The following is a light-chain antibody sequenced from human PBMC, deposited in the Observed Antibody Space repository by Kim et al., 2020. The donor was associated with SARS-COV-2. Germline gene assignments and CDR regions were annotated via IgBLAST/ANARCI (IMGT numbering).Light chain of an antibody. V-gene: IGLV2-23*01. J-gene: IGLJ1*01. CDR2: EDS. CDR1: SSDIGSYNL. CDR3: CSYTSTSTYV. Sequence: QSALTQPASVSGSPGQSITISCTGTSSDIGSYNLVSWYQQHPTKAPKLMIYEDSKRPSGVSNRFSGSKSGNTASLTISGLQAEDEADYYCCSYTSTSTYVFGTGTKVTVL.